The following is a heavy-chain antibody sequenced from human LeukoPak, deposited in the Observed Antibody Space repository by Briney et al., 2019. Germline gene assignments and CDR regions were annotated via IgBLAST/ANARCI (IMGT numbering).Heavy chain of an antibody. CDR1: GYTFTGYY. D-gene: IGHD6-19*01. CDR3: ARVGIAVAGREDAFDI. V-gene: IGHV1-2*04. Sequence: ASVKVSCKASGYTFTGYYMHWVRQAPGQGLEWMGWINPNSGGTNYAQKFQGWVTMTRDTSISTAYMELSRLRSDDTAVYYCARVGIAVAGREDAFDIWGQGTMVTVSS. J-gene: IGHJ3*02. CDR2: INPNSGGT.